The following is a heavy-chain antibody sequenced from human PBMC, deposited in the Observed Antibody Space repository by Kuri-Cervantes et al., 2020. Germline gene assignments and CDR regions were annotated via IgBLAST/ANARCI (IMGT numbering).Heavy chain of an antibody. Sequence: GGSLRLSCAASGFTFDDYAMHWVRQAPGKGLEWVSGISWNSGSIGYADSVKGRFTISRDNAKNSLYLQMNSLRDEDTAVYYCARGFSSGRGAFDYWGQGTLVTVSS. CDR1: GFTFDDYA. V-gene: IGHV3-9*01. J-gene: IGHJ4*02. CDR2: ISWNSGSI. CDR3: ARGFSSGRGAFDY. D-gene: IGHD6-19*01.